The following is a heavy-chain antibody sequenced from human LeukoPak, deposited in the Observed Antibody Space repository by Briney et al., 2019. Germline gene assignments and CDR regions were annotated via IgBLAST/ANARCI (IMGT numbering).Heavy chain of an antibody. CDR1: GFTVSSNY. D-gene: IGHD3-10*01. J-gene: IGHJ4*02. CDR2: IYSGGST. Sequence: GGSLRLSCAASGFTVSSNYMSWVRQAPGKGLEWVSVIYSGGSTYYADSVKGRFTISRDNSKNTLYLQMNSLRAEDTAVYYCAKDRWRRTYYYGSGSRDFDYWGQGTLVTVSS. V-gene: IGHV3-66*01. CDR3: AKDRWRRTYYYGSGSRDFDY.